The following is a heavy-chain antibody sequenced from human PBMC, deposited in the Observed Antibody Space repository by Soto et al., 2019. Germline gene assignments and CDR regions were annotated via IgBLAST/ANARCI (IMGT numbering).Heavy chain of an antibody. V-gene: IGHV5-51*01. D-gene: IGHD6-19*01. J-gene: IGHJ4*02. CDR2: IYPGDSDT. CDR1: GYSFTNYW. Sequence: EVQMVQSGAEVKKPGESLKISCKGSGYSFTNYWIGWVRQMPGEGLEWMGLIYPGDSDTEYSPSFQGQVTISADKSISTAYLQWNSLKASDTAMYYCARHTDSGWYYFDYWGQGSLVTVSS. CDR3: ARHTDSGWYYFDY.